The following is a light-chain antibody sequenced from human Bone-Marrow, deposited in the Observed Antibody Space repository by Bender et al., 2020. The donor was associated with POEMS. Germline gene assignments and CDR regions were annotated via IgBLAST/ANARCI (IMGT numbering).Light chain of an antibody. J-gene: IGLJ2*01. CDR3: CSYAGSSTVI. CDR1: ASDVGAYDY. V-gene: IGLV2-8*01. CDR2: EVI. Sequence: QSALTQPPSASGSPGQSVTISCTGSASDVGAYDYVSWYQQYPGKAPRLILYEVIQRPSGVPDRFSGSKSGNTASLTISSLQAEDEAHYFCCSYAGSSTVILGGGTKLAVL.